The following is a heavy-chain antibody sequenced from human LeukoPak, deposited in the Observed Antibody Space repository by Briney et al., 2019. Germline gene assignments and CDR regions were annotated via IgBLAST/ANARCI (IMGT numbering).Heavy chain of an antibody. Sequence: GGSLTLSCAASGFTVSSNYMSWVRQTPGKGLEWVSTISSGGRTYYADSVKGRFTISRDNSKNTLYLQMNSLRAEDTAVYHCARVGVSGSYRYFDYWGQGILVSVSS. CDR1: GFTVSSNY. J-gene: IGHJ4*02. V-gene: IGHV3-53*01. CDR3: ARVGVSGSYRYFDY. D-gene: IGHD1-26*01. CDR2: ISSGGRT.